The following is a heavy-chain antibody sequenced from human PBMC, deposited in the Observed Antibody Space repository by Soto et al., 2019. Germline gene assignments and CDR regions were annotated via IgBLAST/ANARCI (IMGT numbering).Heavy chain of an antibody. CDR2: IRSKANSYAT. CDR3: TRSDEGITIFGVFTGHFDS. CDR1: GFTFSDSA. V-gene: IGHV3-73*01. Sequence: GGSLRLSCAASGFTFSDSAMHWVRQASGKGLEWVGRIRSKANSYATAYAASVKGRFTISRDDSKNTAYLQMNSLKTEDTAVYYCTRSDEGITIFGVFTGHFDSWGQGTLVTVSS. D-gene: IGHD3-3*01. J-gene: IGHJ4*02.